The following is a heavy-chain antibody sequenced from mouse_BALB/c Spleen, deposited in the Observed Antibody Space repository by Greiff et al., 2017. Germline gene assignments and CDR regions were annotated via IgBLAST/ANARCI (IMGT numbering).Heavy chain of an antibody. V-gene: IGHV5-9-4*01. D-gene: IGHD1-1*01. CDR2: ISSGGSYT. Sequence: EVQLVESGGGLVKPGGSLKLSCAASGFTFSSYAMSWVRQSPEKRLEWVAEISSGGSYTYYPDTVTGRFTISRDNAKNTLYLEMSSLRSEDTAMYYCARVITTVVPHYYAMDYWGQGTSVTVSS. CDR1: GFTFSSYA. CDR3: ARVITTVVPHYYAMDY. J-gene: IGHJ4*01.